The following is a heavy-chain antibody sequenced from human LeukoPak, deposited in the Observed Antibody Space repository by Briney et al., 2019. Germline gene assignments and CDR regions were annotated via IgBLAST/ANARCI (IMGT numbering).Heavy chain of an antibody. V-gene: IGHV3-33*01. CDR2: IWYDGSNK. D-gene: IGHD3-10*01. CDR1: GFTFSSYA. J-gene: IGHJ3*02. Sequence: GRSLRLSCAASGFTFSSYAMHWVRQAPGKGPEWVAVIWYDGSNKYYADSVKGRFTISRDNSKNTLYLQMNSLRAEDTAVYYCARPQGYGWGTYAFDIWGQGTMVTVSS. CDR3: ARPQGYGWGTYAFDI.